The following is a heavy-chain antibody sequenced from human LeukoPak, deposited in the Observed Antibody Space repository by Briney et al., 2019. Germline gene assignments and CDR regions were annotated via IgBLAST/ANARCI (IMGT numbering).Heavy chain of an antibody. CDR1: GGSFSGYY. V-gene: IGHV4-59*01. Sequence: SETLSLTCAVYGGSFSGYYWSWIRQPPGKGLEWIGYIYYSGSTNYNPSLKSRVTISVDTSKNQFSLKLSSVAAADTAVYYCARDQGRDGYNSFDYWGQGTLVTVSS. CDR3: ARDQGRDGYNSFDY. J-gene: IGHJ4*02. CDR2: IYYSGST. D-gene: IGHD5-24*01.